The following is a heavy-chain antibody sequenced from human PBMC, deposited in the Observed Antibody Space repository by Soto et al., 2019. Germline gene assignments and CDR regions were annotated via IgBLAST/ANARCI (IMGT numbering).Heavy chain of an antibody. J-gene: IGHJ5*02. CDR2: IYYSGST. Sequence: SETLSLTCTVSGGSISSYYWSWIRQPPGKGLEWIGYIYYSGSTNYNPSLKSRVTISVDTSKNQFSLKLSSVTAADTAVYYCARTMPEDYSNYPSWFDPWGQGTLVTVFS. CDR1: GGSISSYY. V-gene: IGHV4-59*01. D-gene: IGHD4-4*01. CDR3: ARTMPEDYSNYPSWFDP.